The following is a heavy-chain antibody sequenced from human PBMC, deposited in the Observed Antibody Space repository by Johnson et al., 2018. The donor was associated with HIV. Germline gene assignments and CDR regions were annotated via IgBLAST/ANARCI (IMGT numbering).Heavy chain of an antibody. CDR3: AKTRIVGANEDAFDI. CDR2: IWYDGSNK. Sequence: VQLLESGGGVVQPGRSPRLSCAASGFTFSSFGMHWVRQAPGKGLEWVAVIWYDGSNKYYADSVKGRFTISRDNSKNTLYLQMNSLRAEDTAVYYCAKTRIVGANEDAFDIWGQGTMVTVSS. D-gene: IGHD1-26*01. CDR1: GFTFSSFG. V-gene: IGHV3-33*06. J-gene: IGHJ3*02.